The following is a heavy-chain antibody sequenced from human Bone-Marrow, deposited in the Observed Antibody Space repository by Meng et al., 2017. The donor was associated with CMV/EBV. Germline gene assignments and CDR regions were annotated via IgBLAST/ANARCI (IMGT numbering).Heavy chain of an antibody. CDR2: IYYSGST. Sequence: SETLSLTCTVSGGSISSSSYYWGWIRQPPGKGLEWIGSIYYSGSTYYNPSLKSRVTISVDTSKNQFSLKVNSVTATDTAVYYCARPGYGMDVWGQGTTVTVS. J-gene: IGHJ6*02. V-gene: IGHV4-39*01. CDR1: GGSISSSSYY. CDR3: ARPGYGMDV.